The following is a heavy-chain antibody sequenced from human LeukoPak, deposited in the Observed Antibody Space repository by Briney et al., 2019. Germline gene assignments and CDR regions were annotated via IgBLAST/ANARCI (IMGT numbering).Heavy chain of an antibody. CDR2: INSDGSST. D-gene: IGHD3-9*01. CDR3: ARGVGYYDILTGYFFDP. V-gene: IGHV3-74*01. Sequence: GGSLRLSCAASGFTFSSYWMHWVRHAPGKGLVWVSRINSDGSSTSYADSVKGRFTISRDNAKNTLYLQMSSLRAEDTAVYYCARGVGYYDILTGYFFDPWGQGTLVTVSS. CDR1: GFTFSSYW. J-gene: IGHJ5*02.